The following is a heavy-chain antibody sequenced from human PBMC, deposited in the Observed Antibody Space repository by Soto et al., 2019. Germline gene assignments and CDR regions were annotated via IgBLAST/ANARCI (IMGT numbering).Heavy chain of an antibody. Sequence: GGSLRLSCAASGFTFSSYGMHWVRQAPGKGLEWVAVISYDGSNKYYADSVKGRFTISRDNSKNTLYLQMNSLRAEDTAVYYCAKDSWVRGVGAHYYYYYYMDVWGKGTTVTVSS. CDR1: GFTFSSYG. D-gene: IGHD3-10*01. J-gene: IGHJ6*03. V-gene: IGHV3-30*18. CDR3: AKDSWVRGVGAHYYYYYYMDV. CDR2: ISYDGSNK.